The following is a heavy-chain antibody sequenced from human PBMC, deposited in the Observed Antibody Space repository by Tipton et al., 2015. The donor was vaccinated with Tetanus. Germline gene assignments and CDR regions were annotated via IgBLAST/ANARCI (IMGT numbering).Heavy chain of an antibody. D-gene: IGHD2-15*01. CDR1: GFTFSSYW. J-gene: IGHJ4*02. Sequence: SLRLSCAASGFTFSSYWMSWVRQAPGKGLEWVANIKQDGSEKYYVDSVKGRFTISRDTAKNSLYLQMNSLRAEDTAVYYCARETYCSGGSCYSASDYWGQGTLVTVSS. V-gene: IGHV3-7*01. CDR2: IKQDGSEK. CDR3: ARETYCSGGSCYSASDY.